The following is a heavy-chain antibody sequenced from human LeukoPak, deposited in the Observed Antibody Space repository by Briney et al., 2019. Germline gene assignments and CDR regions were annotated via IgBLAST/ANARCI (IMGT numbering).Heavy chain of an antibody. CDR2: INPKSGGT. J-gene: IGHJ5*02. Sequence: ASVTVSCKASGYTFIGYYMHRVRQAPGQGLEWMGWINPKSGGTKYAQLFQGRVTITRDTSISTAYMELSRLTSDDTAIYYCARDYYGSGSLSWFDPWGQGTLVTVSS. V-gene: IGHV1-2*02. D-gene: IGHD3-10*01. CDR3: ARDYYGSGSLSWFDP. CDR1: GYTFIGYY.